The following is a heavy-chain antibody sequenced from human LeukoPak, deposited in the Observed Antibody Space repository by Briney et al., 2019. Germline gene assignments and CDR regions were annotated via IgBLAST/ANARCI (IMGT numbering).Heavy chain of an antibody. Sequence: SETLSLTCSISDGSISSYYWNWIRQSPGKGLEWIGHIHYSGSTHYNPSLQSRVPISIDTSKSHFTLKLRSVTAADTAVYYCARWGHFETSGFFVVEYWGQGALVTVSS. D-gene: IGHD6-19*01. J-gene: IGHJ4*02. CDR2: IHYSGST. CDR1: DGSISSYY. CDR3: ARWGHFETSGFFVVEY. V-gene: IGHV4-59*01.